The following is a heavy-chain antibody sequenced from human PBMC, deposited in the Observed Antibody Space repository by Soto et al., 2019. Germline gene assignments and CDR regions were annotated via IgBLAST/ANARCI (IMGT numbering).Heavy chain of an antibody. CDR3: AKRRSYGDFHH. Sequence: QITLKESGPTLVKPTQTLTLTRTFSGFSLSTTGVGVGWIRQPPGKALEWLALFYWDDDKHYSPSLKSRLTITKDPSKNQVVLTMTNMDPVDTGTYYCAKRRSYGDFHHWGQGTLVTVSS. J-gene: IGHJ1*01. D-gene: IGHD4-17*01. CDR1: GFSLSTTGVG. V-gene: IGHV2-5*02. CDR2: FYWDDDK.